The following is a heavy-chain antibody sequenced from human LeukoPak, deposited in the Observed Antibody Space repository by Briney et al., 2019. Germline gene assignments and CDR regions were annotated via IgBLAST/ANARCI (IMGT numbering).Heavy chain of an antibody. D-gene: IGHD1-26*01. Sequence: GGSLRLSCAASGFTFSSYAMHWVRQAPGKGLEWVAVISYDGSNKYYADSVMGRFTISRDNSKNTLYLQMNSLRAEDTAVYYCARDGGSYDFDYWGQGTLVTVSS. CDR2: ISYDGSNK. V-gene: IGHV3-30-3*01. J-gene: IGHJ4*02. CDR3: ARDGGSYDFDY. CDR1: GFTFSSYA.